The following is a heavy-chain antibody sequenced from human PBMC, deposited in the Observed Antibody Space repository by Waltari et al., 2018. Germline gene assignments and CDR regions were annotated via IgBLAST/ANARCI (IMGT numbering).Heavy chain of an antibody. D-gene: IGHD3-16*02. CDR2: IQPGGGT. CDR3: ARDPYCPRDTCLSPPI. Sequence: EVQLVESGGGLVQPGGSLRLACAASGFTVYTNYMNWVRQAPGKGLECVAVIQPGGGTSYAYSGKVRFASSRDSPMNSLSLQMDRLRAADTAMYYCARDPYCPRDTCLSPPIWGKGTMVTVSS. J-gene: IGHJ3*02. V-gene: IGHV3-53*01. CDR1: GFTVYTNY.